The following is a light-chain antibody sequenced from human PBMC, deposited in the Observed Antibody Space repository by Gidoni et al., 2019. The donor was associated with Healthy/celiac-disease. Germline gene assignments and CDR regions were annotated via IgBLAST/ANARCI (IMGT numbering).Light chain of an antibody. V-gene: IGKV3-20*01. CDR2: GAS. CDR3: QQQGSSPPWT. J-gene: IGKJ1*01. Sequence: IVLTQSPGPLSLSPGERATLSCSASQSLSSSYLAWYQQKPGQAPRLLIYGASNRVTGVPDRFSGSGSGRDFTLIIIRLQPEDFAVYYCQQQGSSPPWTFGQGTKVEIK. CDR1: QSLSSSY.